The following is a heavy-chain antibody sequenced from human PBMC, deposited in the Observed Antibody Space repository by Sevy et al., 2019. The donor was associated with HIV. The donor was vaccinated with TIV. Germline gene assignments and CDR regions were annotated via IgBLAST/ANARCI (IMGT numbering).Heavy chain of an antibody. D-gene: IGHD3-22*01. CDR1: GFTFSSYG. V-gene: IGHV3-33*01. CDR3: ASLPNNYYDISGYSGDDAFDI. CDR2: IWNDRTNK. J-gene: IGHJ3*02. Sequence: GGSLRLSCVASGFTFSSYGMHWVRQAPCKGLEWVAVIWNDRTNKNYADSVKGRFTISRDNSKNTLYLQMNSLRAEDTAVYYCASLPNNYYDISGYSGDDAFDIWGQGTMVTVSS.